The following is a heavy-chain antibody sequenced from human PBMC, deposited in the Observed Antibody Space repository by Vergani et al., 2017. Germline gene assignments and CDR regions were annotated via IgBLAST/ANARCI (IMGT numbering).Heavy chain of an antibody. V-gene: IGHV4-34*01. Sequence: QVQLQQWGAGLLKPSETLSLTCAVYGGSFSGYYWSLIRQPPGKALEWIGEINHSGSTNYNPSLKSRVTISVDTSKKQFSLKLSSVTAAATAVYYCARGPYDYVWGSYRYGSLDYWGQGTLVTVSS. J-gene: IGHJ4*02. D-gene: IGHD3-16*02. CDR1: GGSFSGYY. CDR3: ARGPYDYVWGSYRYGSLDY. CDR2: INHSGST.